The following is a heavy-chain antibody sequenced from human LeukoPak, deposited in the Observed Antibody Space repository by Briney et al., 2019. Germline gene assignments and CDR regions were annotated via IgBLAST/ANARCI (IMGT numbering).Heavy chain of an antibody. V-gene: IGHV4-4*07. D-gene: IGHD6-19*01. J-gene: IGHJ3*02. CDR3: ARSGGSSSGSLGLWYSDI. CDR1: GGSISSYF. CDR2: IYSSGSF. Sequence: PSETLSLTCTVSGGSISSYFWTWIRQPAGRGLEWIGHIYSSGSFKYNPSLKSRVTMSIDTSKNQLSLKLNSVTAADTAVYYCARSGGSSSGSLGLWYSDIWGQWTMVTVSS.